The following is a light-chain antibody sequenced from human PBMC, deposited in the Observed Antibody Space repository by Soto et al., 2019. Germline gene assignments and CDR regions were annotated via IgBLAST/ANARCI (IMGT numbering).Light chain of an antibody. CDR1: QGISSY. CDR2: VAS. Sequence: DIQLTQSPSFLSASVGDRVTITCRASQGISSYLAWYQQKPGKAPKLLIYVASTLQSGVPARFSGSGSGTEVTLTISSLQPEDFATYYGQQLNSYPFTFGPGTKVDIK. CDR3: QQLNSYPFT. J-gene: IGKJ3*01. V-gene: IGKV1-9*01.